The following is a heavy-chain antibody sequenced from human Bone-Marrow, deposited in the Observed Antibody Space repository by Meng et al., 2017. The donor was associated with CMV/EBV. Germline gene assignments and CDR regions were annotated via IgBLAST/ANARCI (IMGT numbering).Heavy chain of an antibody. CDR3: ARGLLAYCGGDGYWGFHY. D-gene: IGHD2-21*01. CDR1: GFTFSSYG. CDR2: IRYDGSNK. J-gene: IGHJ4*02. Sequence: GGSLRLSCAASGFTFSSYGMHWVHQAPGKGLEWVAFIRYDGSNKYYADSVKGRFTISRDNSKNTLYLQMNSLRAEDTAVYYCARGLLAYCGGDGYWGFHYWGRGTLVTVSS. V-gene: IGHV3-30*02.